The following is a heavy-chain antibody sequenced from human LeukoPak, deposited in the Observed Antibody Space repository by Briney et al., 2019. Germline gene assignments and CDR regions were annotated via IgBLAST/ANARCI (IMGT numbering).Heavy chain of an antibody. Sequence: SETLSLTCIVSEGSISGHCWSWIRQHPGMGLEWIGYIYNSDSGSTNYNPSLKSRVTISVDTSKNQFSLKLSSVTAADTAVYYCARPYYYDSRIDPWGQGTLVTVSS. D-gene: IGHD3-22*01. CDR2: IYNSDSGST. V-gene: IGHV4-59*11. CDR1: EGSISGHC. CDR3: ARPYYYDSRIDP. J-gene: IGHJ5*02.